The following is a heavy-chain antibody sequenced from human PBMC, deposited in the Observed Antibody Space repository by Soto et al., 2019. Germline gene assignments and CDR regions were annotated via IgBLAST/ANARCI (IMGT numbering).Heavy chain of an antibody. CDR3: ARHDEYDYGDYEGYYFDY. V-gene: IGHV4-30-4*01. CDR2: IYYSGST. Sequence: PSETLSLTCTVSGGSISSGDYYWSWIRQPPGKGLEWIGYIYYSGSTYYNPSLKSRVTISVDTSKNQFSLKLSSVTAADTAVYYCARHDEYDYGDYEGYYFDYWGQGTLVTVSS. D-gene: IGHD4-17*01. J-gene: IGHJ4*02. CDR1: GGSISSGDYY.